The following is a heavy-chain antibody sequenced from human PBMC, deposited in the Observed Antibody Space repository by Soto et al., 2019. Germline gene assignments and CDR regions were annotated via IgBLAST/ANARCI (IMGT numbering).Heavy chain of an antibody. J-gene: IGHJ3*01. CDR1: CGSMINYF. Sequence: PSETLSLTCTLSCGSMINYFWTWIRQPPGKGLEWIGYIHYSGATSFFPSYNPSLRGRVTISEDTSKSQFSLKLLSVTTADTAVYFCAAGEASSRNLAPYSLDFWGQGTMVTVSS. V-gene: IGHV4-59*01. D-gene: IGHD6-13*01. CDR2: IHYSGATSFFP. CDR3: AAGEASSRNLAPYSLDF.